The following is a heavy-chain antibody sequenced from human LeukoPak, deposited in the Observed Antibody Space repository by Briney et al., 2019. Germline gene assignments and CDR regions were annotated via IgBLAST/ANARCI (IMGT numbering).Heavy chain of an antibody. CDR3: AKVPRREQLRFLEWLLYLRYYFDY. J-gene: IGHJ4*02. Sequence: PGGSLRLSCAASGFTFSSYAMSWIRQAPGKGLEWVSAISGSGGSTYYADSVKGRFTISRDNSKNTLYLQMNSLRAEDTAVYYCAKVPRREQLRFLEWLLYLRYYFDYWGQGTLVTVSS. CDR2: ISGSGGST. V-gene: IGHV3-23*01. D-gene: IGHD3-3*01. CDR1: GFTFSSYA.